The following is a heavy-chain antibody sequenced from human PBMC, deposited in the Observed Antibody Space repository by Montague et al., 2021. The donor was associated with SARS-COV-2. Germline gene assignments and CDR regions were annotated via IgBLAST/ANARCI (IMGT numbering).Heavy chain of an antibody. CDR1: GFTFSSYE. Sequence: SLRLSCAASGFTFSSYEMNWVRQAPGKGPEWVSYISSSGGTTFYADSVRGRFTISRDNAKNSLYLQMNSLRAEDTAVYYCARESRITMLVVVITSAFDIWGQGTMVTVSS. D-gene: IGHD3-22*01. V-gene: IGHV3-48*03. J-gene: IGHJ3*02. CDR3: ARESRITMLVVVITSAFDI. CDR2: ISSSGGTT.